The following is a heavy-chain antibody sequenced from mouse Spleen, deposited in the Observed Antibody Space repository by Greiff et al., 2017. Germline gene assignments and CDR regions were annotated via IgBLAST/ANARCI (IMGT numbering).Heavy chain of an antibody. Sequence: QVQLQQSGPELVKPGASVTISCKASGYSFTSYYIHWVTQRPGQGLEWIGWIYPGSGNTKYNEKFKGKATLTADTSSSTAYMQLSSLTSEDSAVYYCARYYYGSSYLDYWGQGTTLTVSS. CDR3: ARYYYGSSYLDY. CDR1: GYSFTSYY. D-gene: IGHD1-1*01. V-gene: IGHV1-66*01. J-gene: IGHJ2*01. CDR2: IYPGSGNT.